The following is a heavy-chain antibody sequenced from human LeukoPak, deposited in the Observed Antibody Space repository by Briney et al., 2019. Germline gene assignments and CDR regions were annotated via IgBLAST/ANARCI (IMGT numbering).Heavy chain of an antibody. J-gene: IGHJ4*02. CDR3: AKKPPADY. CDR1: EFTFSSYW. V-gene: IGHV3-7*01. Sequence: GGSLRLSCAASEFTFSSYWMSWVRQAPGKGLEWVANIKQDGGQIYYLESVKGRFTVSRDNAKNSLYLQMNSLRAEDTAVYYCAKKPPADYWGQGTLVTVSS. CDR2: IKQDGGQI.